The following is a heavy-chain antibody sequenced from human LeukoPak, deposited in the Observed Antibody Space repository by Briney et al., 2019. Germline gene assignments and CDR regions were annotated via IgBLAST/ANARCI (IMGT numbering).Heavy chain of an antibody. Sequence: GGSLRLSCGASGFTFSSYGMHWVRQAPGKGLEWVAYIRFDGSDKYYADSVRGRFTISRDNSKTTLYLQMNSLRAEDTALYYCARVAYDSSGYYGDWGQGTLVTVSS. J-gene: IGHJ4*02. D-gene: IGHD3-22*01. CDR3: ARVAYDSSGYYGD. CDR1: GFTFSSYG. V-gene: IGHV3-30*02. CDR2: IRFDGSDK.